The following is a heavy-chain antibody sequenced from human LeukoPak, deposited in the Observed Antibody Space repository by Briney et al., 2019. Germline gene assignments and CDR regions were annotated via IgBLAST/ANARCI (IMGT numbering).Heavy chain of an antibody. Sequence: PGESLRLSCVGSGFTLSSYWTTWVRQAPGKGLEWVANINQDGSEENYVDSVRGRFTISRDNARNSLFLQMNSLRAEDTAVYYCARGQTPCPRTCLDYWGQGTLVTVSS. D-gene: IGHD1-14*01. CDR3: ARGQTPCPRTCLDY. V-gene: IGHV3-7*04. CDR1: GFTLSSYW. J-gene: IGHJ4*02. CDR2: INQDGSEE.